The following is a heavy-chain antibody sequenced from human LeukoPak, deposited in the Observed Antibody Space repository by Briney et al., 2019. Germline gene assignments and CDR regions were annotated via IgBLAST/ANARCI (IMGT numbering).Heavy chain of an antibody. J-gene: IGHJ5*02. CDR1: GGSITSYY. Sequence: SETLSLTCTVSGGSITSYYWSWIRQPPGKGLEWIGYIYSSGSTNYNPSLKSRVTISVDTSKNQFSLKLSSVTAADTAVYYCARDPSGYYDSGGYLWGQGTLVTVSS. V-gene: IGHV4-59*01. CDR3: ARDPSGYYDSGGYL. CDR2: IYSSGST. D-gene: IGHD3-22*01.